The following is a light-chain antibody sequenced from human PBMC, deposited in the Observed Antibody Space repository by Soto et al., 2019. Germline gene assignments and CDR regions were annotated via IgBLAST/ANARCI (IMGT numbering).Light chain of an antibody. Sequence: VLTQSPATLSVSPGERVTLSCRASQSVSSLLAWYQQKPGQAPRLLIYSTSTRATGIPDRFRGSGTGTDFTLTISRLEPEDFAVYYCQQYLRSPSTFGQGTKVEIK. CDR2: STS. CDR1: QSVSSL. V-gene: IGKV3-20*01. CDR3: QQYLRSPST. J-gene: IGKJ2*01.